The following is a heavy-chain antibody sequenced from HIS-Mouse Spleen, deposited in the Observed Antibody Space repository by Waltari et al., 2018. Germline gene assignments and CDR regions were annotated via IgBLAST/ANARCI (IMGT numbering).Heavy chain of an antibody. D-gene: IGHD1-1*01. CDR2: INHSGST. CDR1: GGSFSGSY. CDR3: ARGRFHSWNDAFDI. V-gene: IGHV4-34*01. Sequence: QVQLQQWGAGLLKPSETLSLTCAVYGGSFSGSYRSWIRQPPGKGLEWIGEINHSGSTNYNPSLKSRVTISVDTSKNQFSLKLSSVTAADTAVYYCARGRFHSWNDAFDIWGQGTMVTVSS. J-gene: IGHJ3*02.